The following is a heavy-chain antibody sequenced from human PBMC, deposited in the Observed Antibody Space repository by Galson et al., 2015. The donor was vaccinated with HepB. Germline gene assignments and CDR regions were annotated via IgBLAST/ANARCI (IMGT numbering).Heavy chain of an antibody. CDR2: INPNSGGT. CDR1: GYTFTGYY. Sequence: SVKVSCKASGYTFTGYYMHWVRQAPGQGLEWMGRINPNSGGTNYAQKFQGRVTMTRDTSISTAYMELSRLRSDDTAVYYCARDVGGSDCLNYWGQGTLVTVSS. CDR3: ARDVGGSDCLNY. J-gene: IGHJ4*02. D-gene: IGHD1-26*01. V-gene: IGHV1-2*06.